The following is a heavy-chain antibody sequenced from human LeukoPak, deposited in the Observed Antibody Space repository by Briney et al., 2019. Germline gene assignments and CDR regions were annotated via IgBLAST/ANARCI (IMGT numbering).Heavy chain of an antibody. CDR3: ARGSSYGFSMGY. Sequence: GASVKVSCKASGYTFTSYGTNWVRQAPGQGLEWMGWISTYNGDTNYAQKLQGRVTMSTDTSTSTDYVALRSLRSDDTAVYYCARGSSYGFSMGYWGQGTLVIVSS. CDR1: GYTFTSYG. V-gene: IGHV1-18*01. J-gene: IGHJ4*02. D-gene: IGHD5-18*01. CDR2: ISTYNGDT.